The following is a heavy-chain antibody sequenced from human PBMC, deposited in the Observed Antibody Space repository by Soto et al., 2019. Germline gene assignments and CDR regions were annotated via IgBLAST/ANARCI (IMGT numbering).Heavy chain of an antibody. Sequence: EVQLLESGGGFVQPGGSLRLSCAASGFTFSDSAMTWVRQAPGKGLEWVSAITSTGSSTYYVDSVKARFTISRDNSKNTLYLQINSLRVEDTAIYYCAKGAEGYVVSSLDYWGQGTLVTVSS. CDR1: GFTFSDSA. D-gene: IGHD5-12*01. V-gene: IGHV3-23*01. J-gene: IGHJ4*02. CDR3: AKGAEGYVVSSLDY. CDR2: ITSTGSST.